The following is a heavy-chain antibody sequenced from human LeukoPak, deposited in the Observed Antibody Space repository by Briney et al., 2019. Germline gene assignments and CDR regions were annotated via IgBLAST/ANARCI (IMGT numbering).Heavy chain of an antibody. J-gene: IGHJ4*02. D-gene: IGHD3-9*01. CDR3: ARADFDWLPTFDY. CDR2: IIPIFGTA. V-gene: IGHV1-69*01. CDR1: GGTFSSYA. Sequence: SVKVSCKASGGTFSSYAISWVRQAPGQGLEWIGGIIPIFGTANYAQKFQGRVTITADESTSTAYMELSSLRSEDTAVYYCARADFDWLPTFDYWGQGTLVTVSS.